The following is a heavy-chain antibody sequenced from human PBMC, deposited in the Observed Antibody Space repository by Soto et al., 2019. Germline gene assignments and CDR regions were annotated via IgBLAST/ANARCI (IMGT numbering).Heavy chain of an antibody. Sequence: ASVKVSCKASGYTFTSYDINWVRQATGQGLEWMGWMNPNSGNTGYAQKFQGRVTMTRNTSISTAYMELSSLRSEDTAVYYCARGEQLWANYYYYYMDVWGKGTTVTVSS. J-gene: IGHJ6*03. CDR1: GYTFTSYD. V-gene: IGHV1-8*01. CDR3: ARGEQLWANYYYYYMDV. CDR2: MNPNSGNT. D-gene: IGHD5-18*01.